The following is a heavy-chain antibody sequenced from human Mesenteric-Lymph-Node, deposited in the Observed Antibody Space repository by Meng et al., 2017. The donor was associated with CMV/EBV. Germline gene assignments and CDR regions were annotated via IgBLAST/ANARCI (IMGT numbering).Heavy chain of an antibody. Sequence: GESLKISCAASGFTFSSYWMHWVRQAPGKGLEWVSYISSSSSTIYYADSVKGRFTISRDNAKNSLYLQMNSLRAEDTAVYYCRSTLWSGYSQPYYYYYYGMDVWGQGTTVTVSS. CDR3: RSTLWSGYSQPYYYYYYGMDV. CDR2: ISSSSSTI. CDR1: GFTFSSYW. J-gene: IGHJ6*02. D-gene: IGHD3-3*01. V-gene: IGHV3-48*04.